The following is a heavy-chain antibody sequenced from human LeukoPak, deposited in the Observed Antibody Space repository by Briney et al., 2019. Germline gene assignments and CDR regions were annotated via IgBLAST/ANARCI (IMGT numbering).Heavy chain of an antibody. CDR1: GFTFSSYA. V-gene: IGHV3-30-3*01. J-gene: IGHJ4*02. CDR2: ISYDGSNK. D-gene: IGHD3-22*01. CDR3: ARFYDSSAIGED. Sequence: PGGSLRLSCAASGFTFSSYAMHWVRQAPGRGLEWVAVISYDGSNKYYADSVKGRFTISRDNSKNTLYLQMNSLRAEDTAVYYCARFYDSSAIGEDWGQGTLVTVSS.